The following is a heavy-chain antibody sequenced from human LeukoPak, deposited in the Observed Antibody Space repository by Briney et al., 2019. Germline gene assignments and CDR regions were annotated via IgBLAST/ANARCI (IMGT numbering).Heavy chain of an antibody. CDR2: TYYRSKWYS. J-gene: IGHJ4*02. V-gene: IGHV6-1*01. Sequence: SQTLSLTCAISGDSVSSNSAAWNWIRQSPSRGLEWLGRTYYRSKWYSDYAPSVISRITISPDTPKNEFSLQLISVTPEDTAVYYCARDWTTTGTFGYWGQGTLVTVSS. CDR1: GDSVSSNSAA. D-gene: IGHD1-1*01. CDR3: ARDWTTTGTFGY.